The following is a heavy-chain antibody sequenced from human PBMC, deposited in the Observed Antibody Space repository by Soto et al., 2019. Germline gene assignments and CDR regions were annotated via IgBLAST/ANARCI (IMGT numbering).Heavy chain of an antibody. D-gene: IGHD2-2*02. CDR2: ISSSGNTV. CDR3: TRDVTYPNY. J-gene: IGHJ4*01. Sequence: PGGSLRLSCAASGFTFSTYNMNWVRQAPGKGLEWVSFISSSGNTVYYADSLKGRFTISRDNAKNSLYLQINTLRAEDTAVYYCTRDVTYPNYWGHGTLVTVSS. CDR1: GFTFSTYN. V-gene: IGHV3-48*01.